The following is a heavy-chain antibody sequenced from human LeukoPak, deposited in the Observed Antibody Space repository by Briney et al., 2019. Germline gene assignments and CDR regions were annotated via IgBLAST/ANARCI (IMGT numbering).Heavy chain of an antibody. Sequence: PSETLSLTCAVYGGSFSGYYWSWIRQPPGKGLEWIGEINHSGSTNYNPSLKSRVTISVDTSKNQFSLKLSSVTAADTAVYYCARGRKAYDFWSGYYPFFDYWGQGTLVTVSS. CDR2: INHSGST. V-gene: IGHV4-34*01. CDR1: GGSFSGYY. D-gene: IGHD3-3*01. J-gene: IGHJ4*02. CDR3: ARGRKAYDFWSGYYPFFDY.